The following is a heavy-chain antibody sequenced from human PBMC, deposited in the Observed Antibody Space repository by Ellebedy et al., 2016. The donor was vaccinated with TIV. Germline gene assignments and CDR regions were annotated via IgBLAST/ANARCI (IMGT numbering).Heavy chain of an antibody. J-gene: IGHJ4*02. D-gene: IGHD6-13*01. CDR1: GFTLNTYA. V-gene: IGHV3-23*01. CDR2: ISGTGGST. Sequence: GESLKISCAASGFTLNTYAMRWVRQAPGKGLEWVSSISGTGGSTWYADSVQGRFTISRDNSKNTLSLQMNSLRADDTAVYYCARLGYRSSWFDYWGQGALVTVSS. CDR3: ARLGYRSSWFDY.